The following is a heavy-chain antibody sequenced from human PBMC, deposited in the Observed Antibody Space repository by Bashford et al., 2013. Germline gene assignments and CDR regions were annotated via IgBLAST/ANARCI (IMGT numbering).Heavy chain of an antibody. Sequence: WVRQAPGQGLEWMGIINPSGGSTSYAQKFQGRVTMTRDTSTSTVYMELSSLRSEDTAVYYCAARGYSGYGAAGDVDDGGNSGNWFDPGAREPWSPSPQ. V-gene: IGHV1-46*03. CDR2: INPSGGST. D-gene: IGHD5-12*01. J-gene: IGHJ5*02. CDR3: AARGYSGYGAAGDVDDGGNSGNWFDP.